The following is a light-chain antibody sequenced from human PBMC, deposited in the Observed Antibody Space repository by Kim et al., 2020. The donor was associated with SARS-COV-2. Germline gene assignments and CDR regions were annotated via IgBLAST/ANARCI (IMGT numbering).Light chain of an antibody. V-gene: IGKV1-39*01. CDR2: SAS. CDR3: QQSYTTPET. Sequence: ASVGDRVTITCRASQSIINYLNWYQQKPGKAPKLLIYSASDLYGEVPSRFSGSGSGTDFTLTISNLQPEDFATYYCQQSYTTPETFGQGTKVDIK. J-gene: IGKJ1*01. CDR1: QSIINY.